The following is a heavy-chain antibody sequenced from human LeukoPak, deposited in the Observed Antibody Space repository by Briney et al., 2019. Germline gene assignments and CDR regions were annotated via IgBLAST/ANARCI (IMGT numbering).Heavy chain of an antibody. D-gene: IGHD5-12*01. Sequence: SETLSLTCTVSGGSICSYYWSWIRKPPGKGMEWIGYIYYSGSTNYNPSLKSRVTISVDTSKNQFSLKLSSVTAADTAVYYCARGRGRDIVATPSLDYYYYMDVWGKGATVTVSS. CDR1: GGSICSYY. CDR2: IYYSGST. J-gene: IGHJ6*03. V-gene: IGHV4-59*01. CDR3: ARGRGRDIVATPSLDYYYYMDV.